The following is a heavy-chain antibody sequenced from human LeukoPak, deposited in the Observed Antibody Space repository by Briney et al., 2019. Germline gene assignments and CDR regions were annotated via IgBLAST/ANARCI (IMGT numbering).Heavy chain of an antibody. Sequence: SETLSLTCTVSGGSISSSSYYWGWIRQPPGKGLEWIGSIYYSGSTYYNPSLKSRVTISVDTSKNQFSLKLSSVTAADTAVYYCAGGSSGWYVENYWGQGTLVTVSS. CDR3: AGGSSGWYVENY. D-gene: IGHD6-13*01. J-gene: IGHJ4*02. CDR2: IYYSGST. V-gene: IGHV4-39*01. CDR1: GGSISSSSYY.